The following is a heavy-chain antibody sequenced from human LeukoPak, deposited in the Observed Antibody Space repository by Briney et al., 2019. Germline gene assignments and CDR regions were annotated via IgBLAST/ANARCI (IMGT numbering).Heavy chain of an antibody. CDR2: ISYDGSNK. Sequence: GRSLRLSCAASGFTFSSYGMHWVRQAPGKGLEWVAVISYDGSNKYYADSVKGRSTISRDNSKNTLYLQMNSLRAEDTAVYYCAKEYSSGWYSYDYWGQGTLVTVSS. J-gene: IGHJ4*02. CDR3: AKEYSSGWYSYDY. D-gene: IGHD6-19*01. V-gene: IGHV3-30*18. CDR1: GFTFSSYG.